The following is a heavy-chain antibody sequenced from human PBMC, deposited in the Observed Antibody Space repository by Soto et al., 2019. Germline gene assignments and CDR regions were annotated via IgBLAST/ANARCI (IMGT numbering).Heavy chain of an antibody. CDR3: ASSGYCTNGVCYTLFDP. J-gene: IGHJ5*02. D-gene: IGHD2-8*01. CDR1: GGSISSGDYY. V-gene: IGHV4-30-4*01. Sequence: SETLSLTCTVSGGSISSGDYYWSWIRQPPGKGLEWIGYIYYSGSTYYNPSLKSRVTISVDTSKNQFSLKLSSVTAADTAVYYCASSGYCTNGVCYTLFDPRGQGTLVTVSS. CDR2: IYYSGST.